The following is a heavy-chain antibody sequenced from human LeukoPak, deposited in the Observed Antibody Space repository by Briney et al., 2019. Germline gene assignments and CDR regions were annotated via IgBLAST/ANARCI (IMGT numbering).Heavy chain of an antibody. D-gene: IGHD6-13*01. CDR3: ASPIAAAGTIRDY. V-gene: IGHV4-59*12. CDR1: GGSISSYY. J-gene: IGHJ4*02. CDR2: IYYSGST. Sequence: SETLSLTCTVSGGSISSYYWSWIRQPPGKGLEWIGYIYYSGSTNYNPSLKSRVTISVDTSKNQFSLKLSSVTAADTAVYYCASPIAAAGTIRDYWGQGTLVTVSS.